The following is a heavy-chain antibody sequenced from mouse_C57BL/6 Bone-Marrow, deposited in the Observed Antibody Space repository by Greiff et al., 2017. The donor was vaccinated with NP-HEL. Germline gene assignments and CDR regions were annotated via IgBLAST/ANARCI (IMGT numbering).Heavy chain of an antibody. CDR3: ARGDLIYYYGSSSAWFAY. CDR1: GYTFTSYG. D-gene: IGHD1-1*01. V-gene: IGHV1-81*01. J-gene: IGHJ3*01. Sequence: QVQLQQSGAELARPGASVKLSCTASGYTFTSYGISWVKQRTGQGLEWIGEIYPRSGNPYYNEKFKGKATLTAAKSSRTAYMELRSLTSEDSAVYFCARGDLIYYYGSSSAWFAYCGQGTLVTVSA. CDR2: IYPRSGNP.